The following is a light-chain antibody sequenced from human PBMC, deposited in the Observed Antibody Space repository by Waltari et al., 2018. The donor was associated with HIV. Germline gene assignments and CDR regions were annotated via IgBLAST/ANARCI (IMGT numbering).Light chain of an antibody. Sequence: QSALTQPPSVSGSPGQSITISCTGTSSDVGIYNLVAWDQQYTGKAPKLMIYEGSKRPSGVSNRFSGSKSGNTASLTISGLQTEDEADYYCCSYAGSFVVFGGGTKLTVL. CDR3: CSYAGSFVV. CDR1: SSDVGIYNL. CDR2: EGS. J-gene: IGLJ2*01. V-gene: IGLV2-23*01.